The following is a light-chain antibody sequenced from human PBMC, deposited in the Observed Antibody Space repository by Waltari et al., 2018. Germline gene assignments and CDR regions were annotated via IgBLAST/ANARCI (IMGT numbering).Light chain of an antibody. CDR1: SINIGTYNY. Sequence: QSALTQPASVSGSPGQSITFSCTGTSINIGTYNYVLWYQSHPGKARKLMIYDVSKRPSGVSNRFSGSKSGNAASLTISGLQAEDEAYYYCSSYTVNTTLVFGGGTKLTVL. V-gene: IGLV2-14*03. CDR2: DVS. CDR3: SSYTVNTTLV. J-gene: IGLJ3*02.